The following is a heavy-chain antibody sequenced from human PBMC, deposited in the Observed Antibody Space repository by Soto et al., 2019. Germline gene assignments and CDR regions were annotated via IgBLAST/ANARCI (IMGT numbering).Heavy chain of an antibody. J-gene: IGHJ5*02. Sequence: PSETLSLTCTVSGGSISSGDYYWSWIRQPPGKGLEWIGYIYYSGSTYYNPSLKSRVTISVDTSKNQFSLKLSSVTAADTAVYYGASLKYSSSWYVSAWGQGTLVTVSS. CDR3: ASLKYSSSWYVSA. V-gene: IGHV4-30-4*01. CDR1: GGSISSGDYY. CDR2: IYYSGST. D-gene: IGHD6-13*01.